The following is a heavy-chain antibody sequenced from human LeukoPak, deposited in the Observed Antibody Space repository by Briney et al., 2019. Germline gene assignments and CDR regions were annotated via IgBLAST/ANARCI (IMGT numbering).Heavy chain of an antibody. CDR3: ARVPWEPYAFDI. V-gene: IGHV1-18*01. CDR1: GYTFTSYG. CDR2: ISAYDGNT. J-gene: IGHJ3*02. Sequence: ASVKVSCKASGYTFTSYGISWVRQAPGQGLEWMGWISAYDGNTNYAQKLQGRVTMTTDTSTSTAYMELRSLRSDDTAVYYCARVPWEPYAFDIWGQGTMVTVSS. D-gene: IGHD1-26*01.